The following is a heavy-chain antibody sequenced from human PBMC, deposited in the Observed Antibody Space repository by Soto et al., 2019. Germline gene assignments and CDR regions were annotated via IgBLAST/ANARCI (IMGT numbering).Heavy chain of an antibody. D-gene: IGHD3-10*01. CDR1: GGTFSSYA. Sequence: QVQLVQSGAEVKKPGSSVKVSCKASGGTFSSYAISWVRQAPGQGLEWMGGIIPIFGTANYAQKFQGRVTITGDESTSTAYMEVSSLRSEDTAVYYCARSGGSGCYYNVGWNWFDPWGQGTLVTVSS. V-gene: IGHV1-69*01. CDR3: ARSGGSGCYYNVGWNWFDP. J-gene: IGHJ5*02. CDR2: IIPIFGTA.